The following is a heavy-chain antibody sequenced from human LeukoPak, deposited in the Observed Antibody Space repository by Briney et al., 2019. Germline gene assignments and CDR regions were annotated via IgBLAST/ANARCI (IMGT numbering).Heavy chain of an antibody. CDR3: AGGIGYATSPADH. CDR2: INHSGST. V-gene: IGHV4-34*01. CDR1: GGSFSGYY. D-gene: IGHD2-2*01. Sequence: PSETLSLTCAVYGGSFSGYYWSWIRQPPGKGLEWIGEINHSGSTNYNPSLKSRVTISVDTSKNHFSLSLKSVTAADTAVYFCAGGIGYATSPADHLGQGTLVIVSS. J-gene: IGHJ5*02.